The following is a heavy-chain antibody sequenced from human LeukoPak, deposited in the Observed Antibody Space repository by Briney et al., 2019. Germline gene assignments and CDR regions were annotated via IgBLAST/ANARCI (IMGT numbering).Heavy chain of an antibody. CDR3: AKDGSYYDFDY. CDR1: GFSFNNFG. Sequence: GRSLRLSCSASGFSFNNFGMHWVRQAPGKGLEWVAVVSNDGTDTHYADSVKGRFTISRDNSRNTLYLQMNSLRAEDTAMYYCAKDGSYYDFDYWGQGTLVTVSS. CDR2: VSNDGTDT. J-gene: IGHJ4*02. V-gene: IGHV3-30*18. D-gene: IGHD1-26*01.